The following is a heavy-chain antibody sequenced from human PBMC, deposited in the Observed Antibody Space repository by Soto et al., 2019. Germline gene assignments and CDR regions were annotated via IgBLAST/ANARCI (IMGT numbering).Heavy chain of an antibody. CDR1: GYTFTGYY. D-gene: IGHD2-2*01. Sequence: QVQLVQSGADVKTPGASVRVSCKASGYTFTGYYVHWVREAPGQGLEWMGWINPETGGTRYAQRFKGRVTLSRDTSINTAYLELSRLRFDDAAVYFCARERYQVISDGMDVWGQGTTVTVSS. J-gene: IGHJ6*02. V-gene: IGHV1-2*02. CDR3: ARERYQVISDGMDV. CDR2: INPETGGT.